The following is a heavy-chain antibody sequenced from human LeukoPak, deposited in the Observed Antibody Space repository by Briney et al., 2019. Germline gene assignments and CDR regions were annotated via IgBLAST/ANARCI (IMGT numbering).Heavy chain of an antibody. CDR2: IWYDGSNK. J-gene: IGHJ4*02. V-gene: IGHV3-33*01. CDR3: ARDGIWFGELFGEFDY. CDR1: GFTFSSYG. D-gene: IGHD3-10*01. Sequence: GGSLRLSCAASGFTFSSYGMHWVRQAPGKGLEWVAVIWYDGSNKYYADSVKGRFTISRDNSKNTLYLQMNSLRAKDTAVYYRARDGIWFGELFGEFDYWGQGTLVTVSS.